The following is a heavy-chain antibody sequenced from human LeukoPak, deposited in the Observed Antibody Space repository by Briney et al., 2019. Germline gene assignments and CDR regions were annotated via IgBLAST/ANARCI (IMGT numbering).Heavy chain of an antibody. Sequence: PSETLSLTCTVSGGSISSYSWTWIRQPPGKGLEWIGEINHSGSTNYNPSLKSRVTISVDTSKNQFSLKLSSVTAADTAVYYCARGLLPLRAHNDYWGQGTLVTVSS. CDR3: ARGLLPLRAHNDY. CDR2: INHSGST. V-gene: IGHV4-34*01. J-gene: IGHJ4*02. CDR1: GGSISSYS. D-gene: IGHD2-15*01.